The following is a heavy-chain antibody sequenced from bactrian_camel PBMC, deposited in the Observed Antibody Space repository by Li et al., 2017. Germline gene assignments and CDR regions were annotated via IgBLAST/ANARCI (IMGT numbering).Heavy chain of an antibody. J-gene: IGHJ6*01. Sequence: QVQLVESGGGSVQAGGSLRLSCVFDDDCTVSNYCSGWWRQAPGKEREAVAALDSDGRTNFADSVQGRFTISKDKDKNILYLHMNNLKVEDTSMYYCAGAPLGQGTQVTVS. CDR3: AGAP. CDR2: LDSDGRT. V-gene: IGHV3S53*01. D-gene: IGHD8*01. CDR1: DDCTVSNYC.